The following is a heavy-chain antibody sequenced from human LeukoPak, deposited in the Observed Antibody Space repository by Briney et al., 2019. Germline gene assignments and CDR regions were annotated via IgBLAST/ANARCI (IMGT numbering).Heavy chain of an antibody. CDR1: GGSISSYY. CDR2: IYYSGST. V-gene: IGHV4-59*01. Sequence: SETLSLTCTVSGGSISSYYWSWIRQPPGKGLEWIGYIYYSGSTNYNPSLKSRVTISVDTSKNQFSLKLGSVTAADTAVYYCARDRHSFDYWGQGTLVTVSS. CDR3: ARDRHSFDY. J-gene: IGHJ4*02.